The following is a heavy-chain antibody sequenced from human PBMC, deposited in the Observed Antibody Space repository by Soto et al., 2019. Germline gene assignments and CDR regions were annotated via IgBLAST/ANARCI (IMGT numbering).Heavy chain of an antibody. J-gene: IGHJ4*02. V-gene: IGHV1-18*01. CDR1: GYTFTSYG. CDR2: ISAYNGNT. CDR3: ARDLYYYDSSGPTLYFDY. Sequence: VASVKVSCKASGYTFTSYGISWVRQAPGQGLEWMGWISAYNGNTNYAQKLQGRVTMTTDTSTSTAYMELRSLRSDDTALYYCARDLYYYDSSGPTLYFDYWGQGTLVTVSS. D-gene: IGHD3-22*01.